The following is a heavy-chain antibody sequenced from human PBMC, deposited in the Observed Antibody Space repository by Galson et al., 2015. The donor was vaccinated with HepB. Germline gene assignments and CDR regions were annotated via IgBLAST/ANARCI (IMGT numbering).Heavy chain of an antibody. CDR2: IKSKTHGGTT. CDR3: AKDQGWRLRRGYFDL. Sequence: SLRLSCAASGFTFTNAWMTWVRQAPGKGLEWVGRIKSKTHGGTTDYAAPVKGTFTISRDDSKNTLYPQMNSLRSEDTAVYYCAKDQGWRLRRGYFDLWGRGTLVTVSS. D-gene: IGHD4-17*01. V-gene: IGHV3-15*01. J-gene: IGHJ2*01. CDR1: GFTFTNAW.